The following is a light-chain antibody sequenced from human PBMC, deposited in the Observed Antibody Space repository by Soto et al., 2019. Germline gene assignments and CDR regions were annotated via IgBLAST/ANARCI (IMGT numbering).Light chain of an antibody. CDR1: QSINSW. CDR2: DAS. V-gene: IGKV1-5*01. Sequence: DIQMTQSPSTLSASVLDRVIITCLASQSINSWVAWFQQKPGKAPKVLIYDASTLQSGVPSRFSGSGFGTEFTLIISSLQPDDVATYYCQQYNTDSTFGGGTKVDIK. CDR3: QQYNTDST. J-gene: IGKJ4*01.